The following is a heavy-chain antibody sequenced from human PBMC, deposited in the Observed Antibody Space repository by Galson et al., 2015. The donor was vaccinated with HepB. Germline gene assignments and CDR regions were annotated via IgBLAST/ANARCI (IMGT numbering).Heavy chain of an antibody. CDR3: ARARRAYYDPPNWFDP. CDR2: INTNTGNP. Sequence: SCKASGYTFTSYAMNWVRQAPGQGLEWMGWINTNTGNPTYAQGFTGRFVFSLDTSVSTAYLQISSLKAEDTAVYYCARARRAYYDPPNWFDPWGQGTLVTVSS. D-gene: IGHD3-22*01. V-gene: IGHV7-4-1*02. J-gene: IGHJ5*02. CDR1: GYTFTSYA.